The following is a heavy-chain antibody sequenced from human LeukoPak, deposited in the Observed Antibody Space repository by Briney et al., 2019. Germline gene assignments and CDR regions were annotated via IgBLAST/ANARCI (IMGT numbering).Heavy chain of an antibody. CDR2: ISSSSKYI. D-gene: IGHD1-26*01. CDR1: EFTFSSYN. Sequence: GGSLRLSCVASEFTFSSYNMNWVRQAPGKGLEWVSSISSSSKYIYYADSVKGRFTISRDNAKNSLYLQMNSLRAEDTAVYYCARSDGGSYGYLDYWGQGTLVTVSS. J-gene: IGHJ4*02. CDR3: ARSDGGSYGYLDY. V-gene: IGHV3-21*01.